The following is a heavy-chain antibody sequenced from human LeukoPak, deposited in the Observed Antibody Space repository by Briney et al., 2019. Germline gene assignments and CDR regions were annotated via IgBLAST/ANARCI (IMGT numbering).Heavy chain of an antibody. V-gene: IGHV1-69*13. J-gene: IGHJ6*03. CDR1: GGTFSSYA. CDR2: IIPIFGTA. Sequence: ASVKVSCKASGGTFSSYAISWVRQAPGQGLEWMGGIIPIFGTANYAQKYQGRVTITADESTSTAYMELSSLRSEDTAVYYCARDGTAGTNYMDVWGKGTTVTVSS. CDR3: ARDGTAGTNYMDV. D-gene: IGHD1-7*01.